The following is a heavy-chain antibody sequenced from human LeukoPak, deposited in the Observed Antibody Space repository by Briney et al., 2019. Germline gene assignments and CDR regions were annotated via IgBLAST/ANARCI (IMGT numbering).Heavy chain of an antibody. Sequence: SETLSLTCAVYGGSFSGYYWSWIRQPPGKGLEWIGEINHSGSTNYNPSLKSRVTISVDTSKDQFSLKLSSVTAADTAVYYCARVSSSWYQDWYFDLWGRGTLVTVSS. CDR3: ARVSSSWYQDWYFDL. CDR1: GGSFSGYY. J-gene: IGHJ2*01. CDR2: INHSGST. V-gene: IGHV4-34*01. D-gene: IGHD6-13*01.